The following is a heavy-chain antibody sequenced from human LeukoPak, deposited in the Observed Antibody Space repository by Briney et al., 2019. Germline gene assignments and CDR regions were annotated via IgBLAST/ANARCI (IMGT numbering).Heavy chain of an antibody. V-gene: IGHV4-59*08. J-gene: IGHJ4*02. CDR3: ARSSHAFDY. CDR1: GGSISSYY. CDR2: IYYSGST. Sequence: SETLSLTCTGSGGSISSYYWSWIRQPPGKGLEWIGYIYYSGSTNYNPSLKSRVTISVDTSKNQFSLKLSSVTAADTAVYYCARSSHAFDYWGQGTLVTVSS.